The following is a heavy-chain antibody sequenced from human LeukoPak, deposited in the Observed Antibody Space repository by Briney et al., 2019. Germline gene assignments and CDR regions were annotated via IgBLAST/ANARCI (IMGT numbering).Heavy chain of an antibody. CDR2: MNYSGST. CDR1: GGSISSSRYY. V-gene: IGHV4-39*01. J-gene: IGHJ4*01. CDR3: ATRGEYCSSTICLDY. D-gene: IGHD2-2*01. Sequence: SETLSLSCTVSGGSISSSRYYWGWIRQPPGKGLEWIGCMNYSGSTYYKPSLKRRVTISVDSSKKQFSLKLSSGTAANTAVYYCATRGEYCSSTICLDYWGHGNLVTVSS.